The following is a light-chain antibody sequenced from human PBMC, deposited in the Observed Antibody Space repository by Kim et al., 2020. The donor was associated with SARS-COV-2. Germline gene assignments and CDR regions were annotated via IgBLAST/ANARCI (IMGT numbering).Light chain of an antibody. CDR1: SLRSYY. J-gene: IGLJ2*01. V-gene: IGLV3-19*01. Sequence: SSALTQDPAVSVALGQTVRITCQGDSLRSYYATWYQQKPGQAPILVIYGKNNRPSGIPDRFSGSSSGNTASLTITGTQAGDEADYYCNSWDSNDNVVFGGGTQLTVL. CDR2: GKN. CDR3: NSWDSNDNVV.